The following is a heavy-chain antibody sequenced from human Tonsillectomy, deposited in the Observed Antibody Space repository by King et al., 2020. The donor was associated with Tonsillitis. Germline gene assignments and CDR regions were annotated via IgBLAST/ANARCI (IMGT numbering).Heavy chain of an antibody. V-gene: IGHV3-33*05. Sequence: VQLVESGGGVVQPGRSLRLSCAASGFTFSSYGMHWVRQAPGKGLEWVAVISYDGRTKYYVDSVMGRFIISRDNSKNTLYLQMNFLRAEDTAVYYCAGDPDYGGNSGFDYWGQGTLVTVSS. CDR2: ISYDGRTK. CDR3: AGDPDYGGNSGFDY. J-gene: IGHJ4*02. CDR1: GFTFSSYG. D-gene: IGHD4-23*01.